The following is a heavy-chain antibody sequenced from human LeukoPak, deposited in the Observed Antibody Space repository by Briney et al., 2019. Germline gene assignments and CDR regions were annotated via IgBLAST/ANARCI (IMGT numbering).Heavy chain of an antibody. CDR3: LKSTVSTGSDT. Sequence: GGSLRLSCAASGFTFSTYAMSWVRQAPGKGLECVSALSGNGNTIYYADSVKGRFTISRDKSKNMLYLQVNSLRAEDTAVYYCLKSTVSTGSDTWGQGTLVTVSS. CDR2: LSGNGNTI. V-gene: IGHV3-23*01. J-gene: IGHJ5*02. CDR1: GFTFSTYA. D-gene: IGHD5/OR15-5a*01.